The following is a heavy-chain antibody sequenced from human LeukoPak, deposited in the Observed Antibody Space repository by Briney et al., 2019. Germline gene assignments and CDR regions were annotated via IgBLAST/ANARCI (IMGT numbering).Heavy chain of an antibody. Sequence: SETLSLTCTVSGGSISSYYWSWIRQPPGKGLEWIGYIYYSGSTNYNPSLKGRVTISVDTSKNQFSLKLSSVTAADTAVYYCARHTAAAVNWFDPWGQGTLVTVSS. CDR2: IYYSGST. J-gene: IGHJ5*02. CDR1: GGSISSYY. CDR3: ARHTAAAVNWFDP. D-gene: IGHD6-13*01. V-gene: IGHV4-59*08.